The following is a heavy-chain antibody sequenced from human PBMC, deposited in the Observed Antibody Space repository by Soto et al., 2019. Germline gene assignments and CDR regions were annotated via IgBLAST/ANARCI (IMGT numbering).Heavy chain of an antibody. V-gene: IGHV3-23*01. CDR3: AKDITIFAGPPPSDWFDP. CDR1: GFTFSSYA. J-gene: IGHJ5*02. D-gene: IGHD3-3*01. CDR2: ISGSGGST. Sequence: EVQLLESGGGFVQPGGSLRLSCAASGFTFSSYAMSWVRQAPGKGLAWVSAISGSGGSTYYADSVKGRFTISRDNSKNTLDPQMNSQRAEDTVGYYCAKDITIFAGPPPSDWFDPWGEGTLVTVSS.